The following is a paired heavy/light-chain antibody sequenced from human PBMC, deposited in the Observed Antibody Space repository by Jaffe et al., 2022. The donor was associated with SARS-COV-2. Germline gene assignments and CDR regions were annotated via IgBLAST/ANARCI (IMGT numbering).Heavy chain of an antibody. CDR1: GDSISSLTHY. Sequence: QLQLQESGPGLVRPSETLSLTCTVSGDSISSLTHYWGWIRQPPGKGLEWIATIYYTGSAYYTPSLKSRVTISVDTSKNQLSLKLSSVTASDTAVYYCARLDFYSYYMDVWGKGTTVTVSS. CDR3: ARLDFYSYYMDV. V-gene: IGHV4-39*01. CDR2: IYYTGSA. J-gene: IGHJ6*03.
Light chain of an antibody. CDR1: SDSVSTRYF. V-gene: IGLV8-61*01. CDR3: VLYMGSGIWV. CDR2: NTN. J-gene: IGLJ3*02. Sequence: QTVVTQEPSFSVSPGGTVTLTCGLSSDSVSTRYFPSWYQQTPGQAARTLIYNTNTRSSGVPDRFSGSILGNKAALTITGAQADDESDYYCVLYMGSGIWVFGGGTRLTVL.